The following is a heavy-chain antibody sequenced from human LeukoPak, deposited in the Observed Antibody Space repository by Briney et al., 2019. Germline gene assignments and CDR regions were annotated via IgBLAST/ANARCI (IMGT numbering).Heavy chain of an antibody. CDR2: ISYDGSNK. J-gene: IGHJ3*02. CDR3: AREGRYCSSTSCYSLYAFDI. D-gene: IGHD2-2*01. V-gene: IGHV3-30-3*01. Sequence: PGGSLRLSCAASGFTFSSYAMHWVRQAPGKGLEWVAVISYDGSNKYYADSVKGRLTISRDNSKNTLYLQMNSLRAEDTAVYYCAREGRYCSSTSCYSLYAFDIWGQGTMVTVSS. CDR1: GFTFSSYA.